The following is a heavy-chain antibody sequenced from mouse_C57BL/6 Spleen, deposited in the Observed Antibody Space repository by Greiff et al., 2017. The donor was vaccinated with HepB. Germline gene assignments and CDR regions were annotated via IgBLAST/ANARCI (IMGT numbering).Heavy chain of an antibody. Sequence: VQGVESGGGLVKPGGSLKLSCAAPGFTFSSYAMSWVRQTPEKRLEWVATISDGGSYTYYPDNVKGRFTISRDNAKNNLYLQMSHLKSEDTAMYYCARKNGLAWFAYWGQGTLVTVSA. CDR1: GFTFSSYA. CDR3: ARKNGLAWFAY. CDR2: ISDGGSYT. J-gene: IGHJ3*01. V-gene: IGHV5-4*01.